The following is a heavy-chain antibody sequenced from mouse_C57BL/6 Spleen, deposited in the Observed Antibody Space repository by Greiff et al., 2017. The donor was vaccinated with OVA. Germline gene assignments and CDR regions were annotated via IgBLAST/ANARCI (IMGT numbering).Heavy chain of an antibody. J-gene: IGHJ2*01. D-gene: IGHD3-2*02. CDR2: IDPSDSYT. Sequence: QVQLQQSGAELVKPGASVKLSCKASGYTFTSYWMQWVKQRPGQGLEWIGEIDPSDSYTNYNQKFKGKATLTVDTSSSTAYMQLSSLTSEDSAVYYCARSLTAQATGYWGQGTTLTVSS. CDR1: GYTFTSYW. V-gene: IGHV1-50*01. CDR3: ARSLTAQATGY.